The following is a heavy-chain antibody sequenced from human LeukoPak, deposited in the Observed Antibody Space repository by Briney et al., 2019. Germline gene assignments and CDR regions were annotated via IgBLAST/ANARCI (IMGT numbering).Heavy chain of an antibody. CDR3: AKDSGWYGGGYYYYMDV. D-gene: IGHD6-13*01. Sequence: PGGSLRLSCAASGFTFSSYAMSWVRQAPGKGLEWVSAISGSGGSTYYADSVKGRFTIFRDNSKNTLYLQMNSLRAEDTAVYYCAKDSGWYGGGYYYYMDVWGKGTTVTVSS. CDR1: GFTFSSYA. V-gene: IGHV3-23*01. J-gene: IGHJ6*03. CDR2: ISGSGGST.